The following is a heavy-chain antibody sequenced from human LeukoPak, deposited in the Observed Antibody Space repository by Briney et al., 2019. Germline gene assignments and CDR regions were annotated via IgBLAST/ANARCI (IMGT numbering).Heavy chain of an antibody. CDR3: VRDRPHNWFDR. V-gene: IGHV1-2*02. J-gene: IGHJ5*02. Sequence: ASVTVSCKASGYTFSGYYIHWVRQAPGQGLEWMGLIKPDSGDTNYAQNFRGRVTMTRDTSITTAYMELNRLTSDDTAVYYCVRDRPHNWFDRWGQGTLVTVSS. CDR2: IKPDSGDT. CDR1: GYTFSGYY.